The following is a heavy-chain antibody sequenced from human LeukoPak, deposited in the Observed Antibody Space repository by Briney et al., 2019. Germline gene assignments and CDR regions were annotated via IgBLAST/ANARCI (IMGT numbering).Heavy chain of an antibody. CDR1: GFAFNMFA. V-gene: IGHV3-23*01. CDR3: ARQQRIRHCSEGVCTEGYYFDY. Sequence: GGSLSLSCAVTGFAFNMFAIDWVRQAPGKGLEWVSGLSRGGSTTNYADSVKGRFTISRDKSQNSVFLQLNSLRPEDTAVYYCARQQRIRHCSEGVCTEGYYFDYWGQGTLVTVSS. J-gene: IGHJ4*02. D-gene: IGHD2-15*01. CDR2: LSRGGSTT.